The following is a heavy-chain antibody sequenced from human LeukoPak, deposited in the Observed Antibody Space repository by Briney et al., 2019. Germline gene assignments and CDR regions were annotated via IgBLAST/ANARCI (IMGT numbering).Heavy chain of an antibody. CDR2: FDPKDGET. CDR3: ATGGEGVPAAIN. CDR1: GYTLTELL. V-gene: IGHV1-24*01. D-gene: IGHD2-2*01. Sequence: ASVKVSCKVSGYTLTELLMHWVRQAPGKGLEWMGGFDPKDGETIFAQKFQGRVTMTEDTSTDTTYMELSSLRSEDTAVYYCATGGEGVPAAINWGQGTLVTVSS. J-gene: IGHJ4*02.